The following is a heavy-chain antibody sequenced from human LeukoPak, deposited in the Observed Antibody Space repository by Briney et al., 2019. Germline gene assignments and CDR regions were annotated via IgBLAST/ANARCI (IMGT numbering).Heavy chain of an antibody. CDR3: ASHLWFGEFH. D-gene: IGHD3-10*01. J-gene: IGHJ4*02. CDR1: GGSISSSSYY. Sequence: SETLSLTCTVSGGSISSSSYYWGWIRQPPGKGLEWIGSIFHSRSTYYNPSLKSRVTISVDTSKNQFSLKVRSVTAADTAVYYCASHLWFGEFHWGQGTLVTVSS. V-gene: IGHV4-39*07. CDR2: IFHSRST.